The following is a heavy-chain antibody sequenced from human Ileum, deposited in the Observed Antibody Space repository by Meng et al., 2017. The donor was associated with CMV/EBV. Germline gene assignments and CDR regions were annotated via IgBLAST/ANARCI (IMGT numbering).Heavy chain of an antibody. D-gene: IGHD1-26*01. Sequence: GESLKISCAASGFTFSSYGMHWVRQAPGKGLEWVAFIRYDGSNKYYADSVKGRFTISRDNSKNTLYLQMNSLRAEDTAVYYCAKVHSGSYYRWFDPWGQGTQVT. CDR1: GFTFSSYG. V-gene: IGHV3-30*02. CDR3: AKVHSGSYYRWFDP. J-gene: IGHJ5*02. CDR2: IRYDGSNK.